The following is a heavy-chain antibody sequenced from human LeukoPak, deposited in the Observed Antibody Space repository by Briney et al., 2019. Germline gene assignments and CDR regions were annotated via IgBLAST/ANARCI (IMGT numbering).Heavy chain of an antibody. Sequence: SETLSLTCTVSGGSISSRSYYWGWLRQPPGKGLEWIASNFYSGSTYHNPSLKSRVTISVDTSKSQFSLKLSSVTAADTAVYFCARHPLKAYVSDWFDPWGQGTLVTVSS. D-gene: IGHD3-10*02. V-gene: IGHV4-39*01. J-gene: IGHJ5*02. CDR2: NFYSGST. CDR3: ARHPLKAYVSDWFDP. CDR1: GGSISSRSYY.